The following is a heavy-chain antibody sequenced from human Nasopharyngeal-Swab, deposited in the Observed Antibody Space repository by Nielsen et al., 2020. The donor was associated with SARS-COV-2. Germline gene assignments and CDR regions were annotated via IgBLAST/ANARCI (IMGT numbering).Heavy chain of an antibody. CDR2: ISSSGSTI. CDR3: APFWSGYYDYYYGMDV. J-gene: IGHJ6*02. Sequence: GGSLRLSCAASGFTFSDYYMSWIRQALGKGLEWVSYISSSGSTIYYADSVKGRFTISRDNAKNSLYLQMNSLRAEDTAVYYCAPFWSGYYDYYYGMDVWGQGTTVTVSS. D-gene: IGHD3-3*01. V-gene: IGHV3-11*01. CDR1: GFTFSDYY.